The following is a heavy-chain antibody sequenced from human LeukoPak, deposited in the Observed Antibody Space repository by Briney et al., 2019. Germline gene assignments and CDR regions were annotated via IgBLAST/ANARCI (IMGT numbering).Heavy chain of an antibody. CDR2: ISAYNGNT. CDR1: GYTFTSYG. Sequence: ASVKVSCKASGYTFTSYGISWVRQAPGQGVEWMGWISAYNGNTNYAQKLQGRVTMTTDTSTSTAYMELRSLRFDDTAVYYCARRGIAYGDYGYWGQGTLVTVSS. CDR3: ARRGIAYGDYGY. V-gene: IGHV1-18*01. J-gene: IGHJ4*02. D-gene: IGHD4-17*01.